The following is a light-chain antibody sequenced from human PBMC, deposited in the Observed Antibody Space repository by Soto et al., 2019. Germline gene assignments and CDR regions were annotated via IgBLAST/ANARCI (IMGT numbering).Light chain of an antibody. J-gene: IGLJ1*01. Sequence: QSALTQPASVSGSPGQSITISCTGTSSDVGGYNYVSWYQQHPGKGPKLMIYEVSNRPSGVSNRFSGSKSGNTATLTISGLQAEDEADYYCSSHTSTTTRVFGTGTKVPVL. CDR1: SSDVGGYNY. CDR2: EVS. V-gene: IGLV2-14*03. CDR3: SSHTSTTTRV.